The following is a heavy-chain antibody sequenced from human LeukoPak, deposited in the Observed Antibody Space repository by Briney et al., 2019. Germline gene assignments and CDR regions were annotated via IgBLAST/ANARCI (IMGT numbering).Heavy chain of an antibody. D-gene: IGHD1-26*01. CDR1: GFTFSRYT. CDR2: ISGSGGST. CDR3: AKVLVRGELTAYYFDY. J-gene: IGHJ4*02. Sequence: GGSLRLSCAASGFTFSRYTMNWVRQAPGKGLEWVSAISGSGGSTYYADSVKGRFTISRDNSKNTLYLQMNSLRAEDTAVYYCAKVLVRGELTAYYFDYWGQGTLVTVSS. V-gene: IGHV3-23*01.